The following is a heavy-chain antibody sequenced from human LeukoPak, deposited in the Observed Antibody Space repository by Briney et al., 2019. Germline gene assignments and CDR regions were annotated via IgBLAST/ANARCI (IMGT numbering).Heavy chain of an antibody. V-gene: IGHV6-1*01. CDR1: GDSVSSNSAP. J-gene: IGHJ4*02. D-gene: IGHD3-10*01. CDR2: TYYRSKWYN. CDR3: ARDRHYGSGRAGVFDY. Sequence: SQTLPLTCAISGDSVSSNSAPWNWIPQSPSRALEWLGRTYYRSKWYNDYAVSVKSRITIIPDTSKNQFSLQLNSVPPEDTAVYDCARDRHYGSGRAGVFDYWGQGTLVTVSS.